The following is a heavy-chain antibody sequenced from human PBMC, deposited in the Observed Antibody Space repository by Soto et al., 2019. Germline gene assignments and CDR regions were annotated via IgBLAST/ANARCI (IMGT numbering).Heavy chain of an antibody. CDR3: ARHGVVVAAADYYYGMDV. J-gene: IGHJ6*02. Sequence: GESLKISCKGSGYSFTSYWIGWVRQMPGKGLEWMGIIYPGDSDTRYSPSFQGQVTISADKSISTAYLQWSSLKASDTAMYYCARHGVVVAAADYYYGMDVWGQGTTVTVSS. CDR1: GYSFTSYW. CDR2: IYPGDSDT. V-gene: IGHV5-51*01. D-gene: IGHD2-15*01.